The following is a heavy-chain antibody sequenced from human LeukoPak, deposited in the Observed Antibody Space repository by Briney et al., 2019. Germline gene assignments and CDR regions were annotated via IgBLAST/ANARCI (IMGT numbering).Heavy chain of an antibody. CDR2: ISYDGSNK. Sequence: QPGRSLRLSCAASGFTFSSYAMHWVRQAPGKGLEWVAVISYDGSNKYYADSVKGRFTISRDNSKNTLYLQMNSLRAEDTAVYYCARDQTVTTERYDYYHYYGMDVWGQGTTVTVSS. J-gene: IGHJ6*02. CDR1: GFTFSSYA. D-gene: IGHD4-11*01. CDR3: ARDQTVTTERYDYYHYYGMDV. V-gene: IGHV3-30-3*01.